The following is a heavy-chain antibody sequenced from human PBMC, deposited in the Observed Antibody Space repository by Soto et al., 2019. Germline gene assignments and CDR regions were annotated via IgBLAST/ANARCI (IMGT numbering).Heavy chain of an antibody. Sequence: ASVKVSCKASGYTFTSYYMHWVRQAPGQGLEWMGIINPSGGSTSYAQKFQGRVTMTRDTSTSTVYMQMTSLRVEDTAVYYCAIGGGQIYYFGMDVWGQGTTVTVSS. CDR1: GYTFTSYY. CDR2: INPSGGST. D-gene: IGHD3-16*01. CDR3: AIGGGQIYYFGMDV. V-gene: IGHV1-46*01. J-gene: IGHJ6*02.